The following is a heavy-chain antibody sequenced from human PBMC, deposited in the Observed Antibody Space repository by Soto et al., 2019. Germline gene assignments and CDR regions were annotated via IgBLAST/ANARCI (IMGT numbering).Heavy chain of an antibody. V-gene: IGHV4-59*01. CDR2: IYYSGST. D-gene: IGHD6-13*01. CDR3: ARGSSSWYRVYFDY. Sequence: LSLTCTVSGGSISSYYWSWIRQPPGKGLEWIGYIYYSGSTNYNPSLKSRVTISVDTSKNQFSLKLSSVTAADTAVYYCARGSSSWYRVYFDYWGQGTLVTVSS. CDR1: GGSISSYY. J-gene: IGHJ4*02.